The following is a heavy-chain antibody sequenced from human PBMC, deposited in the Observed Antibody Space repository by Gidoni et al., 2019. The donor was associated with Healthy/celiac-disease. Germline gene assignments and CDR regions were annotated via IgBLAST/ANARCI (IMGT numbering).Heavy chain of an antibody. J-gene: IGHJ4*02. CDR1: CYSLSSCYS. V-gene: IGHV4-38-2*02. D-gene: IGHD1-26*01. CDR3: ARDLWWELPFDY. CDR2: SYHSAST. Sequence: QVQLQESGPGLVKHSETLSLTCAVSCYSLSSCYSWGWLRQPPGKWLECSGSSYHSASTYYNPSLKSRVTISVDTSKNQFSLKLSSVTAADTAVYYCARDLWWELPFDYWGQGTLVTVSS.